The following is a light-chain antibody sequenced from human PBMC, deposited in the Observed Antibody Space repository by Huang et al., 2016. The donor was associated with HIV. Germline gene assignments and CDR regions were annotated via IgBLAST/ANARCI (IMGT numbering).Light chain of an antibody. CDR1: QSVSSN. Sequence: EILMTQSPATLSVSPGERATLSCRASQSVSSNLAWYQQKPGQAPRLLIYGASTRATGSPARCSGSGSGTEFTLTISNLQSEDFALYYCQQYNNWPPITFGQGTRLEIK. CDR2: GAS. CDR3: QQYNNWPPIT. V-gene: IGKV3-15*01. J-gene: IGKJ5*01.